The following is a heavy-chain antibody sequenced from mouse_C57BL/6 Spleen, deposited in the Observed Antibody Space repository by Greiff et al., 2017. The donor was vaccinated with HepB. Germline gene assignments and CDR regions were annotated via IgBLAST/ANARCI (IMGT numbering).Heavy chain of an antibody. Sequence: QVQLKESGPGLVQPSQSLSITCTVSGFSLTSYGVHWVRQSPGKGLEWLGVIWSGGSTDYNAAFISRLSISKDNSKSQVFFKMNSLQADDTAIYYCARNFDDYDGEGYAMDYWGQGTSVTVSS. CDR1: GFSLTSYG. J-gene: IGHJ4*01. V-gene: IGHV2-2*01. CDR2: IWSGGST. D-gene: IGHD2-4*01. CDR3: ARNFDDYDGEGYAMDY.